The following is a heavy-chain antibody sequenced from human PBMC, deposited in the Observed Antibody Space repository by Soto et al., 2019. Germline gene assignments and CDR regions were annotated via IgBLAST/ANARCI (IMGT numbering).Heavy chain of an antibody. Sequence: QVPLVQSGAEVKKPGASVKVSCQASGYTFTSYGISWVRQAPGQGLEWMGWISAYNGNTNYAQKLQGRVTMTTDTSTSTAYMELRSLRSDDTAVYYCARDHPPDIVVVVAATGGFDPWGQGTLVTVSS. CDR3: ARDHPPDIVVVVAATGGFDP. D-gene: IGHD2-15*01. CDR2: ISAYNGNT. J-gene: IGHJ5*02. V-gene: IGHV1-18*01. CDR1: GYTFTSYG.